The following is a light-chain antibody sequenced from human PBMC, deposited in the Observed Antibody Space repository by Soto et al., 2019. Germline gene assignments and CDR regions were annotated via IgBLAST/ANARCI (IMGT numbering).Light chain of an antibody. CDR2: GAA. Sequence: DIQLTQSPSSLSASVGDRVTITCRASQSISIYLNWYQHKPGRAPKLLIFGAATLHTGVPPRFSGRGSGTNFTLTITSLQPEDFATYYCQQSYTSLALTFGVGTKVEI. CDR1: QSISIY. CDR3: QQSYTSLALT. J-gene: IGKJ4*01. V-gene: IGKV1-39*01.